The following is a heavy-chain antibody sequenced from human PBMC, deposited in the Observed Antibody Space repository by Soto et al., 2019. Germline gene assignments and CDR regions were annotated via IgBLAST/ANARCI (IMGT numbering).Heavy chain of an antibody. V-gene: IGHV4-4*02. D-gene: IGHD3-16*01. CDR1: SVSINSSNW. CDR2: ISHSGTV. CDR3: ARDYDGFDY. J-gene: IGHJ4*02. Sequence: SETLSLTCDVSSVSINSSNWWTWVRQPPGKGREWLGKISHSGTVNYNATLRSRVTISVDKPKNQLSLKLMSVTAADTAVYYCARDYDGFDYWGPGILVTVSS.